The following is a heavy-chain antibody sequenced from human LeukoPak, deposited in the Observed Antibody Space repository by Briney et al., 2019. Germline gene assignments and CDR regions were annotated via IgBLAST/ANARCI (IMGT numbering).Heavy chain of an antibody. J-gene: IGHJ4*02. CDR2: ISYDGSNK. V-gene: IGHV3-30*18. Sequence: GGSLRLSCAASGFTFSSYGMHWVRQAPGKGLEWVAVISYDGSNKYYADSVKGRFTISRDNSKNTLYLQMNSLGAEDTAVYYCAKLLPSSPFDYWGQGTLVTVSS. CDR3: AKLLPSSPFDY. CDR1: GFTFSSYG.